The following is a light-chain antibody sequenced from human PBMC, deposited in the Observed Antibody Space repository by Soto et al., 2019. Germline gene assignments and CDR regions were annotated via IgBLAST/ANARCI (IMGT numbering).Light chain of an antibody. J-gene: IGKJ1*01. CDR1: QSFTSN. Sequence: EIVMTQSPATLSVSPGERATLSCRAIQSFTSNLAWYQQQPGQAHRLLIYRASTRATGIPARFSGSGSGTEFTVTISSRQSEDCEVYYCQQYNDWTPKFGQGDQVESK. CDR3: QQYNDWTPK. V-gene: IGKV3-15*01. CDR2: RAS.